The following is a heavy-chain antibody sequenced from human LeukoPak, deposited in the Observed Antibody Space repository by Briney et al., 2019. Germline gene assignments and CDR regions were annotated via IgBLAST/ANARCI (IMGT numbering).Heavy chain of an antibody. Sequence: AAGSLRLSCAASGFTFSSYSMSWLRQAPGKGLEWVSYVRGSRNYIDYADSVRGRFTISRDKAKNSVYLQMNSLRAEDTAVYYCARGQSSGYYLKFWGQGTLVSVSS. CDR3: ARGQSSGYYLKF. D-gene: IGHD3-22*01. J-gene: IGHJ4*02. CDR1: GFTFSSYS. CDR2: VRGSRNYI. V-gene: IGHV3-21*05.